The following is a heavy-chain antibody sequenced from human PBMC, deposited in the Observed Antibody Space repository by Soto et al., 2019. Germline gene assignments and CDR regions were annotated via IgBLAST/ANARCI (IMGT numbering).Heavy chain of an antibody. J-gene: IGHJ6*02. D-gene: IGHD6-13*01. CDR3: GSSGITASGAIYGMDV. Sequence: EEQLVESGGGLVQPGGSLRLSCAASGFTVSRNLMNWVRQAPGKGLEWVASISRSSSTIYEEDSVKGLFTISGDNAKNSESQQMNRRGGDATAVYYWGSSGITASGAIYGMDVWGQGTTVTVSS. V-gene: IGHV3-48*04. CDR2: ISRSSSTI. CDR1: GFTVSRNL.